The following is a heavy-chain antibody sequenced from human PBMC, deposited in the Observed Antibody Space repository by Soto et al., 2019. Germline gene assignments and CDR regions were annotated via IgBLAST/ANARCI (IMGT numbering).Heavy chain of an antibody. CDR2: IYSGGNT. J-gene: IGHJ3*02. CDR3: ARFRKYSVDAFDI. V-gene: IGHV3-66*02. D-gene: IGHD2-21*01. CDR1: GFTVSSNY. Sequence: GGSLRLSCAASGFTVSSNYMSWVRQAPGKGLEWVSVIYSGGNTYYADSVKGRFTISRDNSKNTLYLQMNSLRAEDTAVYYCARFRKYSVDAFDIWGQGTMVTVSS.